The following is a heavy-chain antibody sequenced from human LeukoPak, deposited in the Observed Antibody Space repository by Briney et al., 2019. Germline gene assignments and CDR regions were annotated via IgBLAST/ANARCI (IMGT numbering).Heavy chain of an antibody. Sequence: SETLSLTCTVSGGSISSYYWSWIRQPAGKGLEWIGRIYTSGSTNYNPSLKSRVTMSVDTSKNQFSLKLSSVTAADTAVYYCARSYCSSTSRYYGPYDAFDIWGQGTMVTVSS. CDR2: IYTSGST. V-gene: IGHV4-4*07. J-gene: IGHJ3*02. CDR1: GGSISSYY. D-gene: IGHD2-2*01. CDR3: ARSYCSSTSRYYGPYDAFDI.